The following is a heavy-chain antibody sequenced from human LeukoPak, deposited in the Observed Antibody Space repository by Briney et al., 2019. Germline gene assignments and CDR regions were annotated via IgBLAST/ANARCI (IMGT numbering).Heavy chain of an antibody. V-gene: IGHV3-21*01. CDR1: GFTFRTYW. D-gene: IGHD3-22*01. Sequence: PGGSLRLSCAASGFTFRTYWMHWVRQAPGKGLEWVSSFGTRSTSVYHAGSVKGRFAISRDNAKNSLYLQMNSLRAEDTALYYCAREVSEGFDFWGQGTLVTVSS. CDR2: FGTRSTSV. CDR3: AREVSEGFDF. J-gene: IGHJ4*02.